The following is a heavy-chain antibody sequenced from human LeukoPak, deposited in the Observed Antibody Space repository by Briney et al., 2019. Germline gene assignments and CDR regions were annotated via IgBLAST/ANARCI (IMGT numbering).Heavy chain of an antibody. CDR2: ISSSSSYI. D-gene: IGHD1-1*01. CDR3: ARPRLVDDRYYYGMDV. Sequence: GGSLRLSCAASEFAFSTYSMNWVRQAPGKGLEWVSSISSSSSYIYYADSVKGRFTISRDNAKNSLYLQMNSLRAEDTAVYYCARPRLVDDRYYYGMDVWGQGTTVTVSS. J-gene: IGHJ6*02. CDR1: EFAFSTYS. V-gene: IGHV3-21*01.